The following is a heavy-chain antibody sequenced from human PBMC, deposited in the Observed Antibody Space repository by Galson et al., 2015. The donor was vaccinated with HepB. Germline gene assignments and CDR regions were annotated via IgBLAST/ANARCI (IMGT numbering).Heavy chain of an antibody. CDR1: GFTFSTYW. CDR3: ARDGAYGGNSGDFDY. V-gene: IGHV3-74*01. D-gene: IGHD4-23*01. J-gene: IGHJ4*02. Sequence: SLRLSCAASGFTFSTYWMHWVRQAPGKGLVWVSRIRSDGSRINYADSVKGRFTISRDNTKNTLYLQMNSLRAEDTAVYYCARDGAYGGNSGDFDYWGQGTLVTVSS. CDR2: IRSDGSRI.